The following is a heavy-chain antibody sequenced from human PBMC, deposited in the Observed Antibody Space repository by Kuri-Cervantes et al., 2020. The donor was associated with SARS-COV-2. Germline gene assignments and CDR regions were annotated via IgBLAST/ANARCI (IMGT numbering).Heavy chain of an antibody. Sequence: SETLSLTCTVSGGSISSYYWSWIRQPPGKGLEWIGEINHSGSTYYNPSLKSRVTISVDTSKNQFSLKLSSVTAADTAVYYCARHQDSGSYYGAFDIWGQGTMVTVSS. D-gene: IGHD1-26*01. CDR3: ARHQDSGSYYGAFDI. CDR1: GGSISSYY. CDR2: INHSGST. V-gene: IGHV4-59*04. J-gene: IGHJ3*02.